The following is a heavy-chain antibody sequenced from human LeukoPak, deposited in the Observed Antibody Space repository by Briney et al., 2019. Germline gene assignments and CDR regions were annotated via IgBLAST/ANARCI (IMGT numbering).Heavy chain of an antibody. CDR1: GGSISSYY. D-gene: IGHD4-17*01. Sequence: SETLSLTCTVSGGSISSYYWSWIRQPPGKGLEWIGYIYYSGSTNYNPSLKSRVTISVDTSKNQFSLKLSSVTAADTAVYYCVSDYGDYSVDYWGQGTLVTVSS. CDR3: VSDYGDYSVDY. J-gene: IGHJ4*02. V-gene: IGHV4-59*01. CDR2: IYYSGST.